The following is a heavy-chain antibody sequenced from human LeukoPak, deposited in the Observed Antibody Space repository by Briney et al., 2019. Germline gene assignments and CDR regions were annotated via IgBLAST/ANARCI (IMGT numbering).Heavy chain of an antibody. J-gene: IGHJ6*03. V-gene: IGHV1-18*01. Sequence: ASVKVSCKASGYTFTNYGISWVRQAPGQGLEWMGWISGYNANTNYAQKLQGRVTMTTDTSTGTAYMELRSLRSDDTAVYCCARDGGRWWLRFYYYYYMDVWGKGTTVTVSS. CDR3: ARDGGRWWLRFYYYYYMDV. CDR1: GYTFTNYG. CDR2: ISGYNANT. D-gene: IGHD5-12*01.